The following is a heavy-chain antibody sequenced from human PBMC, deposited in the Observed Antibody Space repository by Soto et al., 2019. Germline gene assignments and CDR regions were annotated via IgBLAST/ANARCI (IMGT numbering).Heavy chain of an antibody. Sequence: SETLSLTCTVSGGSMSSHYWSWLRQPPGKGLEWIGYISYSGSSYYNPSPKSRVTISADTSRNQFSLRLTSVIAADTAVYFCARADPDASVGFWGQGTLVTVSS. J-gene: IGHJ4*02. CDR1: GGSMSSHY. V-gene: IGHV4-59*11. CDR2: ISYSGSS. D-gene: IGHD3-16*01. CDR3: ARADPDASVGF.